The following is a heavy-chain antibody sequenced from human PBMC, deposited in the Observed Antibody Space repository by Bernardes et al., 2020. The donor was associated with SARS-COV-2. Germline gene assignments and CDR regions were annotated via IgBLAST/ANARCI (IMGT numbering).Heavy chain of an antibody. V-gene: IGHV3-13*01. D-gene: IGHD3-22*01. J-gene: IGHJ2*01. CDR2: LGPAGDT. CDR3: VRASSGFDL. Sequence: GCTLRISCAASGFTFRGPDMHWVRQDTGKGLAWVSGLGPAGDTYYPGSVKGRFTISRENAKNSLYLQMNSLRAGDTAVYYCVRASSGFDLWGRGTLVTGSA. CDR1: GFTFRGPD.